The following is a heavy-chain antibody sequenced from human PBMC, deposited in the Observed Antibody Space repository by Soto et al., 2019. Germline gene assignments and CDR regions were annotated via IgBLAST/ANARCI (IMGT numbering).Heavy chain of an antibody. V-gene: IGHV1-3*01. CDR1: GFSFTSYA. J-gene: IGHJ4*02. Sequence: ASVKGSCTASGFSFTSYAMHWVRQAPGQGLEWMGWINAGNGNTKYSQKFQGRVTITRDTSASTAYMELSSLRSEDTAVYYCARAVAVPADFDYWGQGTLVTVS. CDR2: INAGNGNT. CDR3: ARAVAVPADFDY. D-gene: IGHD6-19*01.